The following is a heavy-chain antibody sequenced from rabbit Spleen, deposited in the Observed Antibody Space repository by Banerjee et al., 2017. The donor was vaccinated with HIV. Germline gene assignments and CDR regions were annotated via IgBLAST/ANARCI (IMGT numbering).Heavy chain of an antibody. D-gene: IGHD2-1*01. J-gene: IGHJ4*01. CDR1: GFDFSSYS. Sequence: QLKETGGGLVQPGGSLTLSCKTSGFDFSSYSMSWVRQAPGKGLEWIGAIYTGRGGTDYANWVNGRFTISSDNAQYTVDLQMNSLTAADTATYFCVRDIGYDDLWGPGTLVTVS. CDR2: IYTGRGGT. CDR3: VRDIGYDDL. V-gene: IGHV1S7*01.